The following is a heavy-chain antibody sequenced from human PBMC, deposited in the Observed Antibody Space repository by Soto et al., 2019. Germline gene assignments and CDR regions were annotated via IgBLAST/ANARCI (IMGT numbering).Heavy chain of an antibody. CDR3: AREYPGPVDY. J-gene: IGHJ4*02. CDR1: GFTFSSYA. CDR2: ISYDGSNK. D-gene: IGHD2-2*02. Sequence: PGGSLRLSCAASGFTFSSYAMHWVRQAPGKGLEWVAVISYDGSNKYYADSVKGRFTISRDNSKNTLYLQMNSLRAEDTAVYYCAREYPGPVDYGGQGTLVTVSS. V-gene: IGHV3-30-3*01.